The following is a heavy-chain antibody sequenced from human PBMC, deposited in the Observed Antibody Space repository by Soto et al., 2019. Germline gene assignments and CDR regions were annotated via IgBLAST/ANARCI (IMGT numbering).Heavy chain of an antibody. Sequence: EVQLVESGGGLVQPGGSLRLSCTPSGFTFSISWMHWVRQAPGKGLVWVLRINNDESYTTYADSVKGRFTISRDNAKNTLYLQMNSLRAEDTAVYYCAREAYGSGNRYFDYWGQGTLVTVSS. CDR3: AREAYGSGNRYFDY. CDR1: GFTFSISW. V-gene: IGHV3-74*01. CDR2: INNDESYT. J-gene: IGHJ4*02. D-gene: IGHD3-10*01.